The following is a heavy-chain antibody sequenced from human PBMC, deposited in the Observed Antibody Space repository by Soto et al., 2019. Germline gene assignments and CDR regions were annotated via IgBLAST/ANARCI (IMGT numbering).Heavy chain of an antibody. Sequence: PGGSLRLSCAASGFIFSSYAMSWVRQVPGKGLEWVSSINVDDSTYYTESARGRFTVSRDNSKNTLYLQMNSLRAEDTALYYCAKNYYFDYWGRGTLVTVSS. V-gene: IGHV3-23*01. J-gene: IGHJ4*02. CDR2: INVDDST. CDR1: GFIFSSYA. CDR3: AKNYYFDY.